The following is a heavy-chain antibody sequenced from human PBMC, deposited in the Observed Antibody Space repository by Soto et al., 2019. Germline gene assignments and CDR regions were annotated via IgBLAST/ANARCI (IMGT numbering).Heavy chain of an antibody. Sequence: WGSLRMLCAQSVFTFSSYWMSLVRQTPEKGLEWVANIKQDGSEKCYVDSVNGRFTISRDNAKNSLYLQMNSLRAEDTAVYYCARELGGWLDNFDCWGQGTLVTVSS. CDR3: ARELGGWLDNFDC. CDR2: IKQDGSEK. J-gene: IGHJ4*02. CDR1: VFTFSSYW. V-gene: IGHV3-7*03. D-gene: IGHD6-19*01.